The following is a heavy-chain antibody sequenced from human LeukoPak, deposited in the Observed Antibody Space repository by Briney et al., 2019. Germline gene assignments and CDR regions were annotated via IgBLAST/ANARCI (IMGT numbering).Heavy chain of an antibody. D-gene: IGHD3-22*01. V-gene: IGHV3-21*04. Sequence: GRSLRLSCAASGFTFSSYSMSWVRQAPGKGLEWVSSITTSSTYISYADSVKGRFTISRDNAKNSLYLQMNSLRAEDTAVYYCAKDRSGVIVVEDWGQGTLVTVSS. J-gene: IGHJ4*02. CDR3: AKDRSGVIVVED. CDR2: ITTSSTYI. CDR1: GFTFSSYS.